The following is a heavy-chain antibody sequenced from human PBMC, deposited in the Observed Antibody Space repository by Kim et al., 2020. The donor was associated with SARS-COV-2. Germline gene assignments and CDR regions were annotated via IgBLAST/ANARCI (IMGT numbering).Heavy chain of an antibody. CDR1: GFRFDDYA. V-gene: IGHV3-9*01. Sequence: GGSLRLSCVASGFRFDDYAMHWVRQGPGKGLEWVSGISWNNDRIAYADSVKGRFTISRDNAKNSLFLQMHSLRPDDTAFYYCARVAGLGYSFDIWGQGTLLSVSS. CDR2: ISWNNDRI. D-gene: IGHD5-18*01. CDR3: ARVAGLGYSFDI. J-gene: IGHJ4*02.